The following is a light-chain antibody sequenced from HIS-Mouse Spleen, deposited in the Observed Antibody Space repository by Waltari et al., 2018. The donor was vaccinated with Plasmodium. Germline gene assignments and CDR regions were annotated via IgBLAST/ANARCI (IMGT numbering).Light chain of an antibody. Sequence: QSALTQPASVSGSPGQSITISCTGTSIDVGGSNYVSWYQQHPGKAPKLMIYDVSNRPSGVSNRFSGSKSGNTASLTISGLQAEDEADYYCSSYTSSSVVFGGGTKLTVL. J-gene: IGLJ2*01. V-gene: IGLV2-14*03. CDR2: DVS. CDR3: SSYTSSSVV. CDR1: SIDVGGSNY.